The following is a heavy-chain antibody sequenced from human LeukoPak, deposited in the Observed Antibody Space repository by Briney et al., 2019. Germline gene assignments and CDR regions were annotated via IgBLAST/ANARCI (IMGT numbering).Heavy chain of an antibody. V-gene: IGHV1-69*04. J-gene: IGHJ4*02. CDR2: IIPILGIA. Sequence: GASVKVSCKASGGTFSSYAISWVRQAPGQGLEWMERIIPILGIANYAQKFQGRVTITADKSTSTAYMELSSLRSEDTAVYYCARDRIEVATTYFDYWGQGTLVTVSS. CDR1: GGTFSSYA. CDR3: ARDRIEVATTYFDY. D-gene: IGHD5-24*01.